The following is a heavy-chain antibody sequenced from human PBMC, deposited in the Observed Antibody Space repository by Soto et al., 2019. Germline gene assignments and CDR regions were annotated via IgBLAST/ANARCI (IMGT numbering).Heavy chain of an antibody. V-gene: IGHV3-23*01. CDR3: AKLADREYYYDSSGYHYYFDY. CDR2: ISGSGGST. D-gene: IGHD3-22*01. Sequence: PGGSLRLSCAASGFTFSSYAMSWVRQAPGKGLERVSAISGSGGSTYYADSVKGRFTISRDNSKNTLYLQMNSLRAEDTAVYYSAKLADREYYYDSSGYHYYFDYWGQGTLFTVSS. J-gene: IGHJ4*02. CDR1: GFTFSSYA.